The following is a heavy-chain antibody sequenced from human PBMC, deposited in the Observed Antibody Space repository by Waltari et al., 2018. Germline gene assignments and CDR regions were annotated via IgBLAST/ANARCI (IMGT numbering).Heavy chain of an antibody. CDR2: ISGGGGGS. V-gene: IGHV3-23*01. CDR1: GSPFSSFD. CDR3: ARPLTYYYDSSGYYPEHSWFDP. D-gene: IGHD3-22*01. Sequence: EVQLLESGGGLVKPGGSLRLSCAAFGSPFSSFDMSWVRPAPAKGSERVAAISGGGGGSTYADAVKSQFTISRDNSKNTLCLQINSLRAEDTAVYYCARPLTYYYDSSGYYPEHSWFDPWGQGTLVTVSS. J-gene: IGHJ5*02.